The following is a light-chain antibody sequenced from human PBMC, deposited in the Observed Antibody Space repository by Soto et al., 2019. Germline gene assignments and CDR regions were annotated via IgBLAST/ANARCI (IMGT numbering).Light chain of an antibody. V-gene: IGKV3D-15*01. J-gene: IGKJ4*01. CDR2: RSS. CDR3: QQYNNWGLS. CDR1: ENVGTN. Sequence: IVMTQSPATLSVSPGEGVTLSCRASENVGTNLAWYQQKPGQAPRLLIYRSSTRATGIPATFSGSGSGTEFTLSISSLQSEESAMYYCQQYNNWGLSFGGGTKVEIK.